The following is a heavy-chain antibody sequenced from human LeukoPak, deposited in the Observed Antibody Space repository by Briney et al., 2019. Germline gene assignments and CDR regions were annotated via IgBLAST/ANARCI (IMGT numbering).Heavy chain of an antibody. D-gene: IGHD5-12*01. CDR2: ISYDGSNK. CDR3: AKDRTAGYDGLVHY. V-gene: IGHV3-30*18. J-gene: IGHJ4*02. CDR1: QFTFSNYG. Sequence: TLTLSCAPSQFTFSNYGMHSPRQAPRQQLESLAVISYDGSNKYYTDSVKGRFTISRDNSKNTLYLQMNSLRAEDTAVYYCAKDRTAGYDGLVHYWGQGTLVTVSS.